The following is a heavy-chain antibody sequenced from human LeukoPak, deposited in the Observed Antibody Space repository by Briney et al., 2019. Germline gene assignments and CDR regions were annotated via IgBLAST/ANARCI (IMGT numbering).Heavy chain of an antibody. CDR1: AFTFSSYG. J-gene: IGHJ4*02. Sequence: GGSLRLSCAASAFTFSSYGMHWVRQAPGKGLQWVAFIWYDRSNKHYADSVKGRFTISRDNSKNTLYLQINSLRAEDTAVYYCARDRGESYFDYWGQGTLVTVSS. CDR3: ARDRGESYFDY. CDR2: IWYDRSNK. V-gene: IGHV3-33*01. D-gene: IGHD3-10*01.